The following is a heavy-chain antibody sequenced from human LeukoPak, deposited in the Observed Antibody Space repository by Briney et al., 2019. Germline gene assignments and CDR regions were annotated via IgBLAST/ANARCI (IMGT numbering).Heavy chain of an antibody. CDR3: ARVDRYHFYLDV. CDR2: IIPLFGTA. V-gene: IGHV1-69*05. CDR1: GGTFNTYT. J-gene: IGHJ6*03. Sequence: ASVKVSCKASGGTFNTYTITWVRQAPGQGLEWMGGIIPLFGTANFAQKFQGRVTLTTDESTSTAYMELGSLISEDTAIYYCARVDRYHFYLDVWGKGTTVTVSS.